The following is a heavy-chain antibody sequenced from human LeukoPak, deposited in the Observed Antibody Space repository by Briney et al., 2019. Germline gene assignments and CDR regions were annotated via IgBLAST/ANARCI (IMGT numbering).Heavy chain of an antibody. CDR1: GGSISSGGYY. Sequence: SETLSLTCAVSGGSISSGGYYWSWIRQHPGKGLEWIGYIYYSGSTYYNPSLKSRVTISVDTSKNQFSLKLSSVTAADTAVYYCARGLLFSWFDRWGQGTLVTVSS. V-gene: IGHV4-31*11. J-gene: IGHJ5*02. CDR2: IYYSGST. D-gene: IGHD2-21*02. CDR3: ARGLLFSWFDR.